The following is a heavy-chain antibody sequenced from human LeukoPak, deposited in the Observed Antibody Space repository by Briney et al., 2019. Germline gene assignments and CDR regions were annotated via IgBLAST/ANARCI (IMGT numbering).Heavy chain of an antibody. CDR2: ICTSGETI. Sequence: GGSLRLSCAASGFTFSDHYMTWIRQAPGKGLEWLSYICTSGETINYADSVKGRFTVSRDNAKNSLFLQMNGLRADDTAVYYCARTARLLDYWGQGTLVTVSS. CDR1: GFTFSDHY. V-gene: IGHV3-11*01. D-gene: IGHD2-21*02. CDR3: ARTARLLDY. J-gene: IGHJ4*02.